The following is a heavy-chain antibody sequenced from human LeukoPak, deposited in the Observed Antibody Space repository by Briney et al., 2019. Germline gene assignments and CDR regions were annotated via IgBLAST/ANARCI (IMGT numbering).Heavy chain of an antibody. CDR3: ARDPRYSGSYYDYYFDY. CDR2: INPSGGST. D-gene: IGHD1-26*01. Sequence: ASVKVSCKASGYTFTSYGISWVRQAPGQGLEWMGIINPSGGSTSYAQKFQGRVTMTRDTSTSTVYMELSSLRSEDTAVYYCARDPRYSGSYYDYYFDYWGQGTLVTVSS. J-gene: IGHJ4*02. V-gene: IGHV1-46*01. CDR1: GYTFTSYG.